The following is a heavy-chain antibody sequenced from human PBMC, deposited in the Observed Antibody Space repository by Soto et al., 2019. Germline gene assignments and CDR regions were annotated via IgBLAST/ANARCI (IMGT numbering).Heavy chain of an antibody. CDR1: GGSISSGGYY. J-gene: IGHJ4*02. CDR2: IYYSGST. CDR3: ARGHFSMTTVTN. D-gene: IGHD4-17*01. V-gene: IGHV4-31*03. Sequence: QVQLQESGPGLVKPSQTLSLTCTVSGGSISSGGYYWSWIRQHPGKGLEWIGYIYYSGSTYYNPSLKSRVTISVDTSKNQFSLKLSSVTAAYTAVYYCARGHFSMTTVTNWGQGTLVTVSS.